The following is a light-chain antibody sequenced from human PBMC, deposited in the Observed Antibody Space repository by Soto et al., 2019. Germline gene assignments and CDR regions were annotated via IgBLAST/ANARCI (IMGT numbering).Light chain of an antibody. CDR1: RSDVGGYNY. CDR2: EVS. J-gene: IGLJ3*02. CDR3: TSYAGSNIWV. Sequence: QSALTQPPSASGSPGQSVTISCTGTRSDVGGYNYVSWYQQYPGKAPKLMIYEVSKRPSGVPDRFSGSKSGKTASLTVSGLQPEDEADYYCTSYAGSNIWVFGGGTKLTVL. V-gene: IGLV2-8*01.